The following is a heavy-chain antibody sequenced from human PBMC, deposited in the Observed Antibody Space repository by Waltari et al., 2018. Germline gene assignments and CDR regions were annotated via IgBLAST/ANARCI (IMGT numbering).Heavy chain of an antibody. CDR2: IRYDGSNK. CDR3: SKDRTAYYFDY. Sequence: QVQLVESGGGVVQPGGSLRLSCAASGFTFSSYGMYWVRQAPGKGLEWVAFIRYDGSNKYYADSVKGRFTISRDNSKNTLYLQMNSLRAEDTAVYYCSKDRTAYYFDYWGQGTLVTVSS. J-gene: IGHJ4*02. CDR1: GFTFSSYG. V-gene: IGHV3-30*02. D-gene: IGHD1-1*01.